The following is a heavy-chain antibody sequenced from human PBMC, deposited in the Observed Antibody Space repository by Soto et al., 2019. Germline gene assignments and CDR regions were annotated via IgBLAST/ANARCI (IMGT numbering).Heavy chain of an antibody. D-gene: IGHD4-4*01. CDR2: ISWNSGSI. CDR1: GFTFDDYA. CDR3: AKEHSNYPVHPTLDYYMDV. V-gene: IGHV3-9*01. Sequence: EVQLVESGGGLVQPGRSLRLSCAASGFTFDDYAMHWVRQAPGKGLEWVSGISWNSGSIGYADSVKGRFTISRDNAKNSLYLQMNSLRAEDTALYYCAKEHSNYPVHPTLDYYMDVWGKGSTVTVS. J-gene: IGHJ6*03.